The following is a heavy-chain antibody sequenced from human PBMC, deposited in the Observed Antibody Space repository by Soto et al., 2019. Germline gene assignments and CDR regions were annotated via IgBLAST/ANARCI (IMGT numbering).Heavy chain of an antibody. J-gene: IGHJ4*02. CDR1: GFTFTSYY. V-gene: IGHV1-46*03. D-gene: IGHD6-6*01. CDR2: INPRGCST. Sequence: QVQLVQSGAEVKKPGASVKVSCKASGFTFTSYYMHWVRKAPGQGLEWMGIINPRGCSTSYAQKFQGRVNMTRDTSTSTVYMELISLRSENTAVYYCARDFQQLVPAEFEYWGQGTLVTVSS. CDR3: ARDFQQLVPAEFEY.